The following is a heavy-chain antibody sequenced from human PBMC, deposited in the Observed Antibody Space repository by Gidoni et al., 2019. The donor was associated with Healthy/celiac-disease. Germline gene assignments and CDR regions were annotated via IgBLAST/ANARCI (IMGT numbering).Heavy chain of an antibody. CDR2: IYYSGST. V-gene: IGHV4-39*01. CDR1: GGSLSSSSDY. J-gene: IGHJ4*02. Sequence: QLQLQESGPGLVKPSETLSLTCTVSGGSLSSSSDYWGWIRQPPGKGLGWIGSIYYSGSTYYNPSLKSRVTISVDTSKNQFSLKLSSVTAADTAVYYCARLFSFAGDYWGQGTLVTVSS. D-gene: IGHD2-2*01. CDR3: ARLFSFAGDY.